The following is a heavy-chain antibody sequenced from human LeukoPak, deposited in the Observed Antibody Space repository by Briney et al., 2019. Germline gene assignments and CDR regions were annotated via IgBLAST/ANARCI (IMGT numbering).Heavy chain of an antibody. J-gene: IGHJ5*02. V-gene: IGHV1-18*01. CDR3: AVVTAYNWFDP. CDR2: INAYDGNT. D-gene: IGHD2-21*02. Sequence: ASVKVSCKASGYTFTSYGISWVRQAPGQGLEWMGWINAYDGNTNYAQKLQGRVTMTTDTSTSTAYMELRTLRSDDTAVYYCAVVTAYNWFDPWGQGTLVTVS. CDR1: GYTFTSYG.